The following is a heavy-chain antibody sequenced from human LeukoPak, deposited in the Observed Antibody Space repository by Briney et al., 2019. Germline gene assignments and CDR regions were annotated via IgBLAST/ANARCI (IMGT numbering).Heavy chain of an antibody. J-gene: IGHJ4*02. CDR3: ARGGNALDY. D-gene: IGHD4-23*01. CDR2: FYYTGST. V-gene: IGHV4-59*01. Sequence: SETLSLTCTVSGGSLSTYYWRWIRQPPGKGLDWIGSFYYTGSTNYNPSLRSRVTISLDTSKNQISLRLSSVTAADTAVYYCARGGNALDYWGQGTLVTISS. CDR1: GGSLSTYY.